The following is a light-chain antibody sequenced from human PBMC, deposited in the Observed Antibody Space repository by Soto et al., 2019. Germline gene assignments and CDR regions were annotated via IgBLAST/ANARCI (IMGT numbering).Light chain of an antibody. V-gene: IGLV7-46*01. CDR2: DTT. CDR1: TGAVTNGHY. CDR3: LISYNGPYV. J-gene: IGLJ1*01. Sequence: QAVVTQEPSLTVSPGGTVTLTCGSSTGAVTNGHYPYWFQQKPGQAPRTMIYDTTNRHSWTPARFSGSLLGGKAAMTLSGAQPEDEDEYYSLISYNGPYVFGNGTKVTVL.